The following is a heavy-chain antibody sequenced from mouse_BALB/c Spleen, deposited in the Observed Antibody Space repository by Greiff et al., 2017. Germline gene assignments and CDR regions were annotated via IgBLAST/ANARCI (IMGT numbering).Heavy chain of an antibody. CDR3: ARGRYDYDPYYFDY. V-gene: IGHV3-6*02. Sequence: EVQLQESGPGLVKPSQSLSLTCSVTGYSITSGYYWNWIRQFPGNKLEWMGYISYDGSNNYNPSLKNRISITRDTSKNQFFLKLNSVTTEDTATYYCARGRYDYDPYYFDYWGQGTTLTVSS. D-gene: IGHD2-4*01. CDR2: ISYDGSN. CDR1: GYSITSGYY. J-gene: IGHJ2*01.